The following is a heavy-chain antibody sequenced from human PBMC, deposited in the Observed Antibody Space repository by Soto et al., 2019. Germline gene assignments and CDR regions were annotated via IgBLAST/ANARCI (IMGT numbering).Heavy chain of an antibody. Sequence: QLQLQESGPGLVKPSETLSLTCTVSGGSISSSSYYWGWIRQPPGKGLEWIGSIYYSGSTYYNPSLKSRVTISVDTSKNQFSLKLSSVTAADTAVYYCARLLGGYYGSGSYHSPNLYYYYMDVWGKGTTVTVSS. V-gene: IGHV4-39*01. CDR3: ARLLGGYYGSGSYHSPNLYYYYMDV. J-gene: IGHJ6*03. CDR1: GGSISSSSYY. D-gene: IGHD3-10*01. CDR2: IYYSGST.